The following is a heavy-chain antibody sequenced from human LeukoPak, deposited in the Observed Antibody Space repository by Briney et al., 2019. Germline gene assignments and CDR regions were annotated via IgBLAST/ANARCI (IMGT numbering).Heavy chain of an antibody. Sequence: SVKVSCKASGGTFSSYAISWVRQAPGQGLEWMGGIIPIFGTANYAQKFQGRVTITADESTSTAYMELSSLRSEDTAVYYCARGLKGPYCSSTSCYLYYFDYWGQGTLVTVSS. J-gene: IGHJ4*02. D-gene: IGHD2-2*01. CDR3: ARGLKGPYCSSTSCYLYYFDY. V-gene: IGHV1-69*13. CDR1: GGTFSSYA. CDR2: IIPIFGTA.